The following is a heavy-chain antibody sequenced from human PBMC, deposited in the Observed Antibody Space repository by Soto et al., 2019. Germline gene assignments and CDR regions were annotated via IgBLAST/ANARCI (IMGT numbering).Heavy chain of an antibody. D-gene: IGHD2-2*01. J-gene: IGHJ6*02. CDR3: ARSQGSSTSLEIYCDHYYGMDV. V-gene: IGHV1-69*13. CDR1: GGTFSSYA. Sequence: ASVKVACKASGGTFSSYAISWVLQAPGQGLEWMGGIIPIPGTAKYAQKFQGRVTITADESTSTAYMELSSLRSEDTAVYYCARSQGSSTSLEIYCDHYYGMDVWGQGTTVTVSS. CDR2: IIPIPGTA.